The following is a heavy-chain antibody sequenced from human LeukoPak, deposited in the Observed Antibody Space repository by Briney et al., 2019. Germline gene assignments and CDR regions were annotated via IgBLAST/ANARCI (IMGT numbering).Heavy chain of an antibody. CDR1: GFTFSSYA. CDR3: ASEPGVGAADY. V-gene: IGHV3-30-3*01. CDR2: ISYDGSNK. Sequence: GGSLRLSCAASGFTFSSYAMHWVRQAPGKGLEWVAVISYDGSNKYYADSVKGRFTISRDNAKNSLYLQMNSLRAEDTAVYYCASEPGVGAADYWGQGTLVTVSS. J-gene: IGHJ4*02. D-gene: IGHD1-26*01.